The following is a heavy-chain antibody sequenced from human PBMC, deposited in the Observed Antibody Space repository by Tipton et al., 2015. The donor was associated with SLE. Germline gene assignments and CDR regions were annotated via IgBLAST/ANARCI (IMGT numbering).Heavy chain of an antibody. V-gene: IGHV4-59*11. D-gene: IGHD4-17*01. CDR3: ARDRTTVTTLSYFDY. J-gene: IGHJ4*02. Sequence: TLSLTCTVSGGSISSHYWSWIRHPPVKGLEWIGYIYYSGSTNYNPPLKSRVPISVDTSKNQFSLELSSVTAADTAVYYCARDRTTVTTLSYFDYWGQGTLVTVSS. CDR2: IYYSGST. CDR1: GGSISSHY.